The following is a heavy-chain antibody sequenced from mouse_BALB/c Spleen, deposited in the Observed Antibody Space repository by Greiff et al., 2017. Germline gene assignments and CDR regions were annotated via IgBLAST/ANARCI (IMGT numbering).Heavy chain of an antibody. CDR3: ARQRGVTTATFAY. CDR2: ISSGGGST. Sequence: EVQVVESGGGLVKPGGSLKLSCAASGFAFSSYDMSWVRQTPEKRLEWVAYISSGGGSTYYPDTVKGRFTISRDNAKNTLYLQMSSLKSEDTAMYYCARQRGVTTATFAYWGQGTLVTVSA. J-gene: IGHJ3*01. D-gene: IGHD1-2*01. V-gene: IGHV5-12-1*01. CDR1: GFAFSSYD.